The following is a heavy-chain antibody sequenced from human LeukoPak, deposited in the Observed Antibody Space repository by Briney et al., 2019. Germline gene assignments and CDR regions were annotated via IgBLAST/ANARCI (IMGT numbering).Heavy chain of an antibody. CDR3: ARDRGYCSGGSCAPAYFDY. Sequence: GGSLRLSCVASGFTFSNFAMNWVRQAPGKGLEWVSYKSSSGSTIYYADSVKGRFTISRDNAKNSLYLQMNSLRAEDTAVYYCARDRGYCSGGSCAPAYFDYWGQGTLVTVSS. CDR2: KSSSGSTI. CDR1: GFTFSNFA. D-gene: IGHD2-15*01. J-gene: IGHJ4*02. V-gene: IGHV3-48*03.